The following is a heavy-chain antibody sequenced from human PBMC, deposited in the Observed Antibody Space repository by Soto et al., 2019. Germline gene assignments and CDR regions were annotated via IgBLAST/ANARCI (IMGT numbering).Heavy chain of an antibody. V-gene: IGHV4-4*07. CDR2: IYSAGST. CDR1: GGSISGYF. CDR3: VRGDVFDI. Sequence: QLQLQESGPGLVKPSETLSLICTVSGGSISGYFWSWVRQPAGKGLEWIGRIYSAGSTNYNPSLKGRVTMSVDTSHNQFSLKLTSVTAADTAMYYCVRGDVFDIWGRGTMVTVSS. J-gene: IGHJ3*02. D-gene: IGHD3-16*01.